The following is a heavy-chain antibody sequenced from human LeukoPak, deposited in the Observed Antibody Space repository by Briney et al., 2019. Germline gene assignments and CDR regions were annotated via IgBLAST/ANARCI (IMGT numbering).Heavy chain of an antibody. J-gene: IGHJ4*02. V-gene: IGHV3-30-3*01. CDR3: ARDRLLRYFDWLGPHDY. CDR1: GFTFSSYA. Sequence: GRSLRLSCAASGFTFSSYAMHWVRQAPGKGLEWVAVISYDGSNKYYADSVKGRFTISRDNSKNTLYLQMNSLRAEDTAVYYCARDRLLRYFDWLGPHDYWGQGTLVTVSS. D-gene: IGHD3-9*01. CDR2: ISYDGSNK.